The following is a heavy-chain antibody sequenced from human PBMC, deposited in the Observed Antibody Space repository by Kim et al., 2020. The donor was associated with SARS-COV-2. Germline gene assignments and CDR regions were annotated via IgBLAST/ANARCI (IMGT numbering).Heavy chain of an antibody. D-gene: IGHD3-10*01. Sequence: GGSLRLSCAASGFTFDDYAMHWVRQAPGKGLEWVSGISCNSGTIGYADSVKGRFTISRDNAKNSLYLQMNSLRPEDTALYYCAKIRITMFQGVLYGMDV. CDR2: ISCNSGTI. J-gene: IGHJ6*01. CDR1: GFTFDDYA. V-gene: IGHV3-9*01. CDR3: AKIRITMFQGVLYGMDV.